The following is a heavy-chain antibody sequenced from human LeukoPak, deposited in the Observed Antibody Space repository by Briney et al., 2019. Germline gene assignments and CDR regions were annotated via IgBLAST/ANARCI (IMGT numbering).Heavy chain of an antibody. D-gene: IGHD5-18*01. CDR2: IIPIFGTA. Sequence: SVKVSCKASGGTFSSYAISWVRQAPGQGLEWMGGIIPIFGTANYAQKFQGRVTITTDESTSTAYMELSSLRSGDTAVYYCARVNVDTAMGTFDYWGQGTLVTVSS. CDR1: GGTFSSYA. V-gene: IGHV1-69*05. CDR3: ARVNVDTAMGTFDY. J-gene: IGHJ4*02.